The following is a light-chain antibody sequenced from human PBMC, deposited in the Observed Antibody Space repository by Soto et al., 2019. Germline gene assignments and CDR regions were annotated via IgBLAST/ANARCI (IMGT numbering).Light chain of an antibody. Sequence: EIVLTQSPATLSLSPGERATLSCRASQTVSSYLAWYQQKPGQAPRLLIYDTSKRATGIPARFSGTGSEPDFTLTISSLEPEDFAVYYCQQRTNWPPSLAFGGGTKVDIK. CDR2: DTS. CDR3: QQRTNWPPSLA. V-gene: IGKV3-11*01. J-gene: IGKJ4*01. CDR1: QTVSSY.